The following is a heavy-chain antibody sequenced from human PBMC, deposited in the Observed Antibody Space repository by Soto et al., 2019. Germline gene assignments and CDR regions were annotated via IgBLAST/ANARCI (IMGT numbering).Heavy chain of an antibody. J-gene: IGHJ1*01. Sequence: PSETLSLTCAFYGWSFSGYYWSWIRQPPGKGLEWIGEINHSGSTNYNPSLKSRVTISVDTSKNQFSLKLSSVTAADTAVYYCARRSSGYYRETVKPFQHWGQGTLVTVSS. CDR1: GWSFSGYY. CDR2: INHSGST. V-gene: IGHV4-34*01. CDR3: ARRSSGYYRETVKPFQH. D-gene: IGHD3-22*01.